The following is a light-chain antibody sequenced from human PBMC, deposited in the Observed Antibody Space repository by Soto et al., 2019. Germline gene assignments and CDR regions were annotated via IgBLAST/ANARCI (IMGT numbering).Light chain of an antibody. Sequence: IVLTQSPGTLSLSPGERATLSCRASQSLSSGYLGWYQQKPGQAPRPLIYGASNRATGIPDRFSGSASGTDFTLTISRLEPEDFAMYYCQQYGVSPWTFGQGTKVDIK. J-gene: IGKJ1*01. V-gene: IGKV3-20*01. CDR1: QSLSSGY. CDR3: QQYGVSPWT. CDR2: GAS.